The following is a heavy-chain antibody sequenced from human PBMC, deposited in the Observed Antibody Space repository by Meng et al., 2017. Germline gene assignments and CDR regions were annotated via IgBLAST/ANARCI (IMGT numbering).Heavy chain of an antibody. D-gene: IGHD6-25*01. CDR1: GYNFPDYY. V-gene: IGHV1-2*06. J-gene: IGHJ4*02. Sequence: VPLVQAGAEGKKPGASVKVSCKPSGYNFPDYYIHWVRRAPGQGLEWMGRINPKSGDTHYAQKFQARVTMTGDTSISTAYMELSGLRSDDTAMYYCARDEDISAAGKLFGDYWGQGTLVTVSS. CDR2: INPKSGDT. CDR3: ARDEDISAAGKLFGDY.